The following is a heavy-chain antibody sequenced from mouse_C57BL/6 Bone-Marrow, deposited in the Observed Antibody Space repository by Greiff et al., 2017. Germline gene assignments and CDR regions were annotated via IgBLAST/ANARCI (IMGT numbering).Heavy chain of an antibody. Sequence: EVKLVESGGGLVQPGGSLKLSCAASGFTFSDYYMYCVRQTPEKRLEWVAYISNGGGSTYYPATVKGRFTISRDNAKNTLYLQMSRLKSEDTAMYYCARQPPFAYWGQGTLVTVSA. V-gene: IGHV5-12*01. J-gene: IGHJ3*01. CDR1: GFTFSDYY. CDR2: ISNGGGST. CDR3: ARQPPFAY.